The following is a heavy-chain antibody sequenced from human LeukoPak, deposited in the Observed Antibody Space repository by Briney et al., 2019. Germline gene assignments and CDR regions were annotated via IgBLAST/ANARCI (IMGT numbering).Heavy chain of an antibody. Sequence: ASVKVSCKASGYTFTSYDINWVRQAPGQGLEWMGIINPSGGRTSYAQKFQGRVTMTRDTSTTKIYIELYSLRSDDTAVYYCARGGRDYGDTRFDPWGQGTLVTVSS. CDR1: GYTFTSYD. CDR3: ARGGRDYGDTRFDP. V-gene: IGHV1-46*01. CDR2: INPSGGRT. J-gene: IGHJ5*02. D-gene: IGHD4-17*01.